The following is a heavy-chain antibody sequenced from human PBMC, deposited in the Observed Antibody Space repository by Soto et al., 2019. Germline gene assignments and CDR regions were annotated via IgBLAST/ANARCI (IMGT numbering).Heavy chain of an antibody. J-gene: IGHJ4*02. Sequence: SETLSLTCDVPIVSITSSNWWTWVRQPPGKGLEWLGKISHSGTVNYNATLRSRVTISVDKPKNQLSLKLMSVTAADTAVYYCARDYDGFDYWGPGILVTVSS. D-gene: IGHD3-16*01. CDR1: IVSITSSNW. CDR3: ARDYDGFDY. CDR2: ISHSGTV. V-gene: IGHV4-4*02.